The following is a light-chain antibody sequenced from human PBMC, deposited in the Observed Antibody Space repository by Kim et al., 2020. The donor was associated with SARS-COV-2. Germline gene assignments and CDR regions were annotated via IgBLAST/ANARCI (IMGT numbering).Light chain of an antibody. CDR3: QQYGSSPPYT. J-gene: IGKJ2*01. CDR2: GAS. CDR1: RSGSSSC. Sequence: PGEKAALSCRTSRSGSSSCLAWYQQRPGQAPRLLIYGASSRPTGIPDRFSGSGSGTDFTLTISRLEPEDFAVYYCQQYGSSPPYTFGQGTKLEI. V-gene: IGKV3-20*01.